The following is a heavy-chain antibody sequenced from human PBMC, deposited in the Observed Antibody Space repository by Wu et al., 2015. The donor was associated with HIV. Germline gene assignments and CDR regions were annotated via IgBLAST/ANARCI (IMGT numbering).Heavy chain of an antibody. J-gene: IGHJ4*02. CDR1: GNTITGFY. D-gene: IGHD3-9*01. CDR3: ARGAGYYDVLTTYSHYFFDL. V-gene: IGHV1-2*02. Sequence: GASVKVSCKASGNTITGFYMHWVRQAPGQGFEWMGWINPNSGGTNYAQKFQGRVTMTRDTSINTAYMELSRLRSDDTAIYYCARGAGYYDVLTTYSHYFFDLWGQGTRGPPSP. CDR2: INPNSGGT.